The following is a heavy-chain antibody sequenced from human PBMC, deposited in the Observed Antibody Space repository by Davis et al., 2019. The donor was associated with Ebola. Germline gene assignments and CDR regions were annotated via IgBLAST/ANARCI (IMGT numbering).Heavy chain of an antibody. CDR3: ARDRGFSREYYYGMDV. Sequence: MPSETLSLTCTVSGDSITNNHHYWAWIRQPPGKGLEWIGTIYFDGSTYYNPSLKSRVTISLDTSKNQFSLRLNSVTAADTAVYYCARDRGFSREYYYGMDVWGKGTTVTVSS. D-gene: IGHD6-13*01. J-gene: IGHJ6*04. CDR2: IYFDGST. V-gene: IGHV4-39*07. CDR1: GDSITNNHHY.